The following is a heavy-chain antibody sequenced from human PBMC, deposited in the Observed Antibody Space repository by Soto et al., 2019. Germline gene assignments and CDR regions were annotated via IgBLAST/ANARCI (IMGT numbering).Heavy chain of an antibody. CDR2: FSTGGDGGTA. J-gene: IGHJ4*02. D-gene: IGHD3-10*01. CDR3: AKKVNSGPGSQYFDF. CDR1: GFTFSSYS. V-gene: IGHV3-23*01. Sequence: GGSLRLSCAVSGFTFSSYSMSWVRQAPGKGLEWVSGFSTGGDGGTAYYIDSVKGRFTISRDNSKNTLFLQMNSLRAEDTAIYYCAKKVNSGPGSQYFDFWGQGTLVTVSS.